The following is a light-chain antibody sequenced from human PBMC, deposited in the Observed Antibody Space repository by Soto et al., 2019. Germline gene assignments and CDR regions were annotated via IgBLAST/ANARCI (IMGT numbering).Light chain of an antibody. CDR2: AIS. CDR3: HQHSNSPWT. V-gene: IGKV3D-20*02. CDR1: QSVTSNY. J-gene: IGKJ1*01. Sequence: EIVLTQSPGTLSLSPGESAALSCRASQSVTSNYLVWYRQKPGQAPRLLIYAISSRAAGIPDRFNGSGSGTDFTLTITRLEPEDSAFYYCHQHSNSPWTFGQGTRVEV.